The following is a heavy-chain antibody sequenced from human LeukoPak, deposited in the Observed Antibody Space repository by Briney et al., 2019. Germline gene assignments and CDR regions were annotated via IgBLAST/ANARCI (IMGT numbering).Heavy chain of an antibody. V-gene: IGHV3-15*01. D-gene: IGHD3-22*01. Sequence: GGSLRLSCAASGLTFTNAWMNWVRQAPGKGLEWVGRIKSKTDGGTTDYAAPVKGRFTISRDDPKNTLYLQMNSLKTEDTAVYYCTTDRANYYDSSRYRDPFWYWGQGTLVTVSS. J-gene: IGHJ4*02. CDR1: GLTFTNAW. CDR2: IKSKTDGGTT. CDR3: TTDRANYYDSSRYRDPFWY.